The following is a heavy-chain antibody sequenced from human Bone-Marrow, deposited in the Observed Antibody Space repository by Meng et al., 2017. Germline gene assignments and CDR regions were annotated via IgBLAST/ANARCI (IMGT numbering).Heavy chain of an antibody. V-gene: IGHV1-18*01. CDR1: GYTFTSYG. CDR2: ISAYNGNT. CDR3: ARAGGALNPYYYYGMDV. J-gene: IGHJ6*02. Sequence: ASVKVSCKASGYTFTSYGISWVRQAPGQGLEWMGWISAYNGNTNYAQKLQGRVTMTTDTSTSTAYMELRSLRSDDTAVYYCARAGGALNPYYYYGMDVWGQGTTVTVSS. D-gene: IGHD4/OR15-4a*01.